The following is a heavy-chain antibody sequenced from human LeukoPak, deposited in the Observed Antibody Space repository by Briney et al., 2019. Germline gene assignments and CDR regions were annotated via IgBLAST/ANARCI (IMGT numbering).Heavy chain of an antibody. CDR3: ARVTMVRGVTAYYYYGMDV. D-gene: IGHD3-10*01. CDR1: GYTFTGYY. CDR2: ISAYNGNT. Sequence: GASVKVSCKATGYTFTGYYMHWVRQAPGQGLEWMGWISAYNGNTHYAQKLQGRVTMTTDTSTSTAYMELRSLRSDDTAVYYCARVTMVRGVTAYYYYGMDVWGQGTTVTVSS. V-gene: IGHV1-18*04. J-gene: IGHJ6*02.